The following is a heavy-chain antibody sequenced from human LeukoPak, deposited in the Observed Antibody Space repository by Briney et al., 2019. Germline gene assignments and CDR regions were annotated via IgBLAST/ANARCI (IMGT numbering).Heavy chain of an antibody. J-gene: IGHJ4*02. CDR2: ISGSGGST. CDR1: GFTFSSYA. CDR3: AKYKSIAVAVFDY. D-gene: IGHD6-19*01. Sequence: GGSLRLSCAASGFTFSSYAMSWVRQTPGKGLEWVSAISGSGGSTYYADSVKGRFTISRDNSKNTLYLQMNSLRAEDTAVYYCAKYKSIAVAVFDYWGQGTLVTVSS. V-gene: IGHV3-23*01.